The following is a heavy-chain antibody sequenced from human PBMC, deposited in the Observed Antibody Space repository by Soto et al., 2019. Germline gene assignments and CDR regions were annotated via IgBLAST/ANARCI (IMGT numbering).Heavy chain of an antibody. D-gene: IGHD2-21*01. J-gene: IGHJ4*02. V-gene: IGHV4-4*07. Sequence: SETLSLTCTVSGGSINSYWWSWIRQPAGKGLEWIGRVYSSGTTDYNPSLNSRATMSVETSKNQFSLKLSSVTAADTAVYYCARDIASYAYGEGYWGQGIQVTVSS. CDR3: ARDIASYAYGEGY. CDR1: GGSINSYW. CDR2: VYSSGTT.